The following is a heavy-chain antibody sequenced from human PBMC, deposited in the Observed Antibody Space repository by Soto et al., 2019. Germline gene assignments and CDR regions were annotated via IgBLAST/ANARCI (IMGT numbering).Heavy chain of an antibody. V-gene: IGHV3-23*01. Sequence: EVQLLESGGGLVQPGGSLRLSCAASGFTFSSYAMSWVRQAPGKGLEWVSAISGSGASTYYADSVKGRFTISRDNSKNTLYLQRIRLRAEDTAVYYCAHFGWCIDYWGQGTLVTVSS. CDR1: GFTFSSYA. CDR3: AHFGWCIDY. D-gene: IGHD3-9*01. CDR2: ISGSGAST. J-gene: IGHJ4*02.